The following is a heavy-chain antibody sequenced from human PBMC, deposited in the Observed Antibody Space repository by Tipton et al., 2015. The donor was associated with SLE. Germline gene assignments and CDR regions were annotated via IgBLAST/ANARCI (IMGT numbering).Heavy chain of an antibody. CDR2: IYYSGST. J-gene: IGHJ4*02. V-gene: IGHV4-59*01. Sequence: LRLSCTVSGGSISSYYWSWVRQPPGKGLEWIGYIYYSGSTNYNPSLKSRVTISVDTSKNQFSLKLSSVTAADTAVYYCAGGQLERRRFDYWGQATLVTVSS. CDR1: GGSISSYY. D-gene: IGHD1-1*01. CDR3: AGGQLERRRFDY.